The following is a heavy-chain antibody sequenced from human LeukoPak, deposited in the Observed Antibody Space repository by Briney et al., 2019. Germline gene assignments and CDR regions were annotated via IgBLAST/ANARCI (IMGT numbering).Heavy chain of an antibody. CDR3: AKTAAGTHFDY. V-gene: IGHV3-23*01. CDR2: ISGSGGST. D-gene: IGHD6-13*01. CDR1: GFTFSGYG. J-gene: IGHJ4*02. Sequence: GGTLRLSCAASGFTFSGYGMSWVRQAPGKGLEWVSAISGSGGSTYYADSVKGRFTISRDNSKNTLYLQMNSLRAEDTAVYYCAKTAAGTHFDYWGQGTLVTVSS.